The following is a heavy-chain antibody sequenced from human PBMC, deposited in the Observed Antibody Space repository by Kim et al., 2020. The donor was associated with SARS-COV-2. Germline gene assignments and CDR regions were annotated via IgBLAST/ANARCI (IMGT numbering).Heavy chain of an antibody. J-gene: IGHJ4*02. D-gene: IGHD4-17*01. Sequence: GGSLRLSCTTSGFSFGDYGLNWVRQAPGKGLEWVGIVRSKASGGTTEYAASVKGRFTISRDDSKSIAYLQMNSLKIEDTGVYYCSSKESTATMVYWGQGTLVTVSS. CDR2: VRSKASGGTT. V-gene: IGHV3-49*04. CDR3: SSKESTATMVY. CDR1: GFSFGDYG.